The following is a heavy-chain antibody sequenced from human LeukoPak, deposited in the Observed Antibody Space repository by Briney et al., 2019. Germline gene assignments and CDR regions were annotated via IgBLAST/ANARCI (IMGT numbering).Heavy chain of an antibody. J-gene: IGHJ3*02. V-gene: IGHV3-30*04. CDR3: ARDRDPGYNDSSGYRRVNAFDI. Sequence: GRSLRLSCAASGFTFSSYAIHWVRQAPGKGLEWVAVISYDGSNKYYADSVKGRFTISRDNSKNTLYLQMNSLRAEDTAVYYCARDRDPGYNDSSGYRRVNAFDIWGQGTMVTVSS. CDR2: ISYDGSNK. CDR1: GFTFSSYA. D-gene: IGHD3-22*01.